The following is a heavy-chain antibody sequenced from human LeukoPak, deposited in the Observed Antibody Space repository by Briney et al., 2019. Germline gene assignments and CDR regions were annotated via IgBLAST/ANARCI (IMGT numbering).Heavy chain of an antibody. CDR3: ARVNRAQDRSGTTSWYIDY. V-gene: IGHV4-61*01. CDR1: GGSVSSGSYS. J-gene: IGHJ4*02. D-gene: IGHD1-14*01. CDR2: IYNSGST. Sequence: SETLSRTCTVSGGSVSSGSYSWSWIRQPPGKRLEWIGYIYNSGSTNYNPSLKSRVSISVDTSKNQFSLKLSSVTAADTAVYYCARVNRAQDRSGTTSWYIDYWGQGTQVTVSS.